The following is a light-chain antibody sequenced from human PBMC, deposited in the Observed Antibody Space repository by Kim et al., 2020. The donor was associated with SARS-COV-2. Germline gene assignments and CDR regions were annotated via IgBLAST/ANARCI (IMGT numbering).Light chain of an antibody. CDR3: QVWDRSTGV. Sequence: VSPGQTAVITCSGDKLGDKYVCWYQQKAGQSPVLVIYQDTKRPSGIPERFSGSYSGNTATLTISGTQSMDEADYYCQVWDRSTGVFGTGTQLTVL. CDR2: QDT. CDR1: KLGDKY. V-gene: IGLV3-1*01. J-gene: IGLJ1*01.